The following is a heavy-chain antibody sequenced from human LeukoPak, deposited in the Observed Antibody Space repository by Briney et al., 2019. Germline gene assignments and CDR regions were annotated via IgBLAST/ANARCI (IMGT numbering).Heavy chain of an antibody. J-gene: IGHJ4*02. CDR3: AREREGAGYYFDY. V-gene: IGHV3-30-3*01. Sequence: PGGSLRLSCAASGFTFSSYAMHCVRQAPGKGLEWVAVISYDGSNKYYADSVKGRFTISRDNSKNTLYLQMNSLRAEDTAVYYCAREREGAGYYFDYWGQGTLVTVSS. CDR2: ISYDGSNK. CDR1: GFTFSSYA. D-gene: IGHD6-19*01.